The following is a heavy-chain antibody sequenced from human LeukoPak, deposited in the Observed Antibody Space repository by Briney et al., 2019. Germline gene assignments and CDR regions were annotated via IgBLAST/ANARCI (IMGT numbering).Heavy chain of an antibody. Sequence: GSLRPSCGASGFTFGTYWMSWVRQAPGKGLEWVANINHDGRKKCYVDSVKGRFTISRDNAKNLLYLQMNSLRPEDTAVYYCATVTSYRVDYWGQGTLVTVSS. CDR1: GFTFGTYW. CDR3: ATVTSYRVDY. J-gene: IGHJ4*02. V-gene: IGHV3-7*01. D-gene: IGHD1-1*01. CDR2: INHDGRKK.